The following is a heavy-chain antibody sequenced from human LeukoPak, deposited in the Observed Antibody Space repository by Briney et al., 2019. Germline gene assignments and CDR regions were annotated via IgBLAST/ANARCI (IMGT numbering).Heavy chain of an antibody. V-gene: IGHV1-46*01. CDR2: INPSGGST. J-gene: IGHJ4*02. CDR3: ARGWALGAIYFDY. D-gene: IGHD1-26*01. CDR1: GYTFTGYY. Sequence: ASVKVSCKTSGYTFTGYYMHWVRQAPGQGLEWMGIINPSGGSTSYAQKFQGRVTMTRDMSTSTVYMELSSLRSEDTAVYYCARGWALGAIYFDYWGQGTLVTVSS.